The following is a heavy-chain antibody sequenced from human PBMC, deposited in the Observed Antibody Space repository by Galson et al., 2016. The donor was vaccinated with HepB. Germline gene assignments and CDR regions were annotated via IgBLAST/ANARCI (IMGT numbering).Heavy chain of an antibody. Sequence: QPPGKGLEWIGSIYKSGSTYYNASLKTRVTISVDTSKDQLSLRLSSVTAADTALYYCATRSGLSSSWSSFDYWGQGALVTVSS. CDR2: IYKSGST. V-gene: IGHV4-39*07. J-gene: IGHJ4*02. CDR3: ATRSGLSSSWSSFDY. D-gene: IGHD6-6*01.